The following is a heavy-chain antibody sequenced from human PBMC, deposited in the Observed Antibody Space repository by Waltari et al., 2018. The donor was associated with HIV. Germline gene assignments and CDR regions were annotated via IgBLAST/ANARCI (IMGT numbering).Heavy chain of an antibody. Sequence: QVQLQQSGPGLVKPSQTLSLTCAISGDSVSSNSAAWNWIRQSPSRGLEWLERTSYSAKGYNKYSCSMKGRITINPDTSKNQFSLQLNSVTPEDTAVYYCVRDWWKDAYYYSGMDVWGQGTTVTVSS. D-gene: IGHD1-1*01. CDR1: GDSVSSNSAA. CDR3: VRDWWKDAYYYSGMDV. CDR2: TSYSAKGYN. V-gene: IGHV6-1*01. J-gene: IGHJ6*02.